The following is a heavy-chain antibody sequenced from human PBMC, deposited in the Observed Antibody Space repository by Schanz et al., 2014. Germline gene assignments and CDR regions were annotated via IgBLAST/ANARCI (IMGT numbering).Heavy chain of an antibody. J-gene: IGHJ6*02. V-gene: IGHV1-2*06. CDR2: INPNSGGT. CDR3: ARDGHSSIWDSYYFYGLDV. D-gene: IGHD6-13*01. Sequence: QVQLVQSGAEVKKPGASVKVSCKASGHPFTAYYMHWVRQAPGQGLEWMGRINPNSGGTNYAENFQGRVTMTRDTSTSTVYMELSRLTSDDTALYYCARDGHSSIWDSYYFYGLDVWGQGTTGTVSS. CDR1: GHPFTAYY.